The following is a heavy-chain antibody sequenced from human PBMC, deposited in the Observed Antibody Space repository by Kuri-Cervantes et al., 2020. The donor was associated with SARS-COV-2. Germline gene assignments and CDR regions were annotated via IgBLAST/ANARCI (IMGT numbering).Heavy chain of an antibody. J-gene: IGHJ5*02. D-gene: IGHD2-21*01. CDR2: LDTSGST. CDR3: ARQAYCGGDCYSWFDP. Sequence: LRLSCAVSGVSVAGGTYYWAWIRQPAGKGLEWIGHLDTSGSTTYNPSLKSRVTISVDTSKNQFSLKLSSVTAADTAVYYCARQAYCGGDCYSWFDPWGQGTLVTVSS. V-gene: IGHV4-61*09. CDR1: GVSVAGGTYY.